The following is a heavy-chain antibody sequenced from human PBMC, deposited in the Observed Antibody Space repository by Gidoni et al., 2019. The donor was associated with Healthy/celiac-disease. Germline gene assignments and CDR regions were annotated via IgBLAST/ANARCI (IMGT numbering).Heavy chain of an antibody. Sequence: QVQLQQWGAGLLKPSETLSLTCAVYGGYFSGYYWSWIRQPPGKGLEWIGEINHSGSTNYNPSLKSRVTISVDTSKNQFSLKLSSVTAADTAVYYCARGPLRYFDWLLYGMDVWGQGTTVTVSS. D-gene: IGHD3-9*01. CDR1: GGYFSGYY. CDR3: ARGPLRYFDWLLYGMDV. J-gene: IGHJ6*02. CDR2: INHSGST. V-gene: IGHV4-34*01.